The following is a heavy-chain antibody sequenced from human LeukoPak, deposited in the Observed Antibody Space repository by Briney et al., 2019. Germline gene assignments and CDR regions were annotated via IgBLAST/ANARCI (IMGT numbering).Heavy chain of an antibody. CDR2: INHSGST. Sequence: SETLSLTCAVYGGSFSGYYWSWIRQPPGKGLEWIGEINHSGSTNYNPSLKSRVTISVDTSKNQSSLKLSSVTAADTAVYYCARDRYLYFDYWGQGTLVTVSS. CDR1: GGSFSGYY. CDR3: ARDRYLYFDY. J-gene: IGHJ4*02. V-gene: IGHV4-34*01. D-gene: IGHD3-16*02.